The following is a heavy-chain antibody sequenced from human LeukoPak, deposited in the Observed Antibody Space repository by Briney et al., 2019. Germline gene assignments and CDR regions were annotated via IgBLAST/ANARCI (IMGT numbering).Heavy chain of an antibody. CDR3: AREGPDSGYDLPYYYYYMDV. D-gene: IGHD5-12*01. Sequence: ASVKVSCKASGYTFTGYYMHWVRQAPGQGLEWMGWMNPNSGNTGYAQKFQGRVTITRNTSISTAYMELSSLRSEDTAVYYCAREGPDSGYDLPYYYYYMDVWGKGTTVTVSS. J-gene: IGHJ6*03. CDR1: GYTFTGYY. CDR2: MNPNSGNT. V-gene: IGHV1-8*03.